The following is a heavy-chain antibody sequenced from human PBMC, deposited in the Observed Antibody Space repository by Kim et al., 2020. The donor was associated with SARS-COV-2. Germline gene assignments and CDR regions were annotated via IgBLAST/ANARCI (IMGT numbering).Heavy chain of an antibody. V-gene: IGHV3-9*01. J-gene: IGHJ1*01. CDR3: AKDTPRMYYYDSSGYTPFQH. Sequence: RFTISRDNAKNSLYLQMNSLRAEDTALYYCAKDTPRMYYYDSSGYTPFQHWGQGTLVTVSS. D-gene: IGHD3-22*01.